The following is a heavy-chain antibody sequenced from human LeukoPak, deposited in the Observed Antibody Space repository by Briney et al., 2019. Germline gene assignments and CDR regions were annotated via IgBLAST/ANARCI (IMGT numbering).Heavy chain of an antibody. CDR1: GGSVSSSSCY. CDR2: IYYGGGT. CDR3: ARDHTAAAGSLNWFDP. Sequence: SETLSLTCTVSGGSVSSSSCYWSWIRQPPGKGLEWIGYIYYGGGTNYNPSLKSRVTISVDASKNQFSLNLRSVTAADTAVYYCARDHTAAAGSLNWFDPWGQGTLVTVSS. V-gene: IGHV4-61*01. D-gene: IGHD6-13*01. J-gene: IGHJ5*02.